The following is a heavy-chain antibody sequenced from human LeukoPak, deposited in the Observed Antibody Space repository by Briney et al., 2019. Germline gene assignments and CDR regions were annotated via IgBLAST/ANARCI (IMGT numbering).Heavy chain of an antibody. D-gene: IGHD3-16*02. CDR1: GFTFSSYA. CDR3: AKTVSGSYSYQGGDY. V-gene: IGHV3-23*01. CDR2: ISGSGENT. J-gene: IGHJ4*02. Sequence: PGGSLRLSCAASGFTFSSYAMSWVRQAPGKGLEWVSAISGSGENTNYADSVKGRFTMSRDNSRNMLYLQMNSLRDEDTAKYYRAKTVSGSYSYQGGDYWGQGTLVTVSS.